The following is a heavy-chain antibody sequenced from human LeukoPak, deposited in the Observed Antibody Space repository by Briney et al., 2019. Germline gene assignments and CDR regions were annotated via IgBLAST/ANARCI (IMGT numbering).Heavy chain of an antibody. CDR1: GFTVSSNY. CDR2: IYSGGST. CDR3: ARPRTSSWYDY. V-gene: IGHV3-53*01. D-gene: IGHD6-13*01. J-gene: IGHJ4*02. Sequence: GGSLRLSCAASGFTVSSNYMSWVRQAPGKGLEWVSVIYSGGSTYYADSVKGRFTISRDNSKNTLYLQMNSLRAEDTAVYYCARPRTSSWYDYWGQGTLVTVSS.